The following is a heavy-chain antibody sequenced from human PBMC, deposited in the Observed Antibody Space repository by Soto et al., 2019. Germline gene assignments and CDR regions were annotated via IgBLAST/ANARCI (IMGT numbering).Heavy chain of an antibody. V-gene: IGHV5-10-1*01. CDR3: ARNKSGGGSYPFDF. J-gene: IGHJ4*02. Sequence: ESLTMSCTASGLIFTSYWLSLVRQMPGKGLEWMGMLNPKDSFANYSPSFRGHVTISPDTSVTTAYLKWSSLKASDTAIYYCARNKSGGGSYPFDFWGQGTLVTVYS. D-gene: IGHD3-10*01. CDR2: LNPKDSFA. CDR1: GLIFTSYW.